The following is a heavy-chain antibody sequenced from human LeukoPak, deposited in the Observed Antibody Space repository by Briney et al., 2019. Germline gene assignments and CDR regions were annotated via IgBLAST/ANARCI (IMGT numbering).Heavy chain of an antibody. CDR2: IKQDGSEK. J-gene: IGHJ4*02. CDR1: GFTFSSYW. CDR3: ARDRDIYSSSWYGFDY. V-gene: IGHV3-7*01. D-gene: IGHD6-13*01. Sequence: GGSLRLSCAASGFTFSSYWMSWVRQAPGKGLEWVANIKQDGSEKYYVDSVKGRFTISRDNAKNSLYLQMNSLRAEDTAVYYCARDRDIYSSSWYGFDYWGQGTLVTVSS.